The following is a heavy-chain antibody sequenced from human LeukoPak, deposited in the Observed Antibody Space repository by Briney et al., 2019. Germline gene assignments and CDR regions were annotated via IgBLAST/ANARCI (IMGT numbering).Heavy chain of an antibody. CDR3: ARTGYGTRGDPYYYNYCGMDV. V-gene: IGHV3-23*01. CDR1: RFTFSSYA. Sequence: GGSLRLSCAASRFTFSSYAMSWVRQAPGKGLEWVSAISGSGGYTYYADSVKGRFTISRDNSKNTLYLQMNSLTAEDTAVYYCARTGYGTRGDPYYYNYCGMDVWGQGTTVTVSS. D-gene: IGHD2-8*02. J-gene: IGHJ6*02. CDR2: ISGSGGYT.